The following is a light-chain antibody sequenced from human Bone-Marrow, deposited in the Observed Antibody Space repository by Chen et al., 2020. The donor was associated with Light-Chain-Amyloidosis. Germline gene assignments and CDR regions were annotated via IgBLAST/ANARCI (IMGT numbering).Light chain of an antibody. CDR2: GAS. V-gene: IGKV3-15*01. Sequence: VMTQSPVALSVSPGDTATLSCRASQSIRGNLAWYQQRPGQAPRLLIYGASARATGIPARFSGSGFETDFTLTISTIQSEDCAVYDGQQYNNWPLTFGQGTRVDIK. J-gene: IGKJ1*01. CDR1: QSIRGN. CDR3: QQYNNWPLT.